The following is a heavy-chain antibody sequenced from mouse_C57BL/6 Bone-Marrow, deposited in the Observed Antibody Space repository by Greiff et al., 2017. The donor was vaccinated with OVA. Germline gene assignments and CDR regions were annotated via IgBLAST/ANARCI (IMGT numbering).Heavy chain of an antibody. CDR3: ARGDYYGSYYFDY. J-gene: IGHJ2*01. CDR1: GYTFTSYW. V-gene: IGHV1-64*01. CDR2: IHPNSGST. D-gene: IGHD1-1*01. Sequence: VQLQQSGAELVKPGASVKLSCKASGYTFTSYWMHWVKQRPGQGLEWIGMIHPNSGSTNYNAKFKSKATLTVDKSSSTAYMQLSSLTSEDSAVYYCARGDYYGSYYFDYWGQGTTLTVSS.